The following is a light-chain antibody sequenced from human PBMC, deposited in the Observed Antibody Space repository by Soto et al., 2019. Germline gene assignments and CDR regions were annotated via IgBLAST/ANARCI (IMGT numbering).Light chain of an antibody. Sequence: QSVLTQSPSASASLGASVKLTCTLSTGHNTYAIAWHQQQPEKGPRYLMKLNSDGSHTKGDGIPDRFSGSSSGAERYLTISSLQSEDEADYYCQTWGAGLWVFGGGTKLTVL. J-gene: IGLJ3*02. CDR2: LNSDGSH. CDR3: QTWGAGLWV. CDR1: TGHNTYA. V-gene: IGLV4-69*02.